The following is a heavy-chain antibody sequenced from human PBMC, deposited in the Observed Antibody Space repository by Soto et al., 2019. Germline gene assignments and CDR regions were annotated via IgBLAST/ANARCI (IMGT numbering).Heavy chain of an antibody. CDR2: IYPGDSDT. CDR1: GYSFTSYW. Sequence: PGESLKISCKGSGYSFTSYWIGWVRQMPGKGLEWMGIIYPGDSDTRYSPSFQGQVTISADKSISTAYLQWSSLKASDTAMYYCARQEWSPYSSSWYVVDYWGQGTLVTVSS. V-gene: IGHV5-51*01. CDR3: ARQEWSPYSSSWYVVDY. J-gene: IGHJ4*02. D-gene: IGHD6-13*01.